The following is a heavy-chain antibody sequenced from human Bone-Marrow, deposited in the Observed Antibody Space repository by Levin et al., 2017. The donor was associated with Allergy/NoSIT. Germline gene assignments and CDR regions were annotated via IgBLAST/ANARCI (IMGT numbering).Heavy chain of an antibody. D-gene: IGHD5-18*01. CDR3: ARDTGYSYGR. V-gene: IGHV1-8*01. CDR2: MNPNSGNT. CDR1: GYTFTSYD. J-gene: IGHJ4*02. Sequence: GESLKISCKASGYTFTSYDINWVRQATGQGLEWMGWMNPNSGNTGYAQKFQGRVTMTRNTSISTAYMELSSLRSEDTAVYYCARDTGYSYGRWGQGTLVTVSS.